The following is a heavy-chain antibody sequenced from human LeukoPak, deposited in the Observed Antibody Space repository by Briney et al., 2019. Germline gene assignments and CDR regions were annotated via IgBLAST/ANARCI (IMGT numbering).Heavy chain of an antibody. J-gene: IGHJ6*03. D-gene: IGHD6-13*01. Sequence: PGGSLRLSCAASGFTFSSYAMSWVRQAPGKGLEWVSAISGSGGSTYYADSVKGRFTISRDNSKNTLYLQMNSLGAEDTAVYYCAKASRRIAAAGTVRYYYYMDVWGKGTTVTVSS. V-gene: IGHV3-23*01. CDR2: ISGSGGST. CDR1: GFTFSSYA. CDR3: AKASRRIAAAGTVRYYYYMDV.